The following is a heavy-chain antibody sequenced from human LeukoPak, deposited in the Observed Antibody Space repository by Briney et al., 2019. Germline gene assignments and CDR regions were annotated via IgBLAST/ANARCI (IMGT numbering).Heavy chain of an antibody. J-gene: IGHJ4*02. Sequence: SETLSLTCTVSGGSISSYYWSWIRQPPGKGLEWIGYIYYSGSTNYNPSLKSRVTISVDTSKNQFSLKLTSVTAADTAVFYWARPWGCGYRHYLDCWGRRTLVTVSS. CDR2: IYYSGST. D-gene: IGHD3-22*01. CDR3: ARPWGCGYRHYLDC. V-gene: IGHV4-59*08. CDR1: GGSISSYY.